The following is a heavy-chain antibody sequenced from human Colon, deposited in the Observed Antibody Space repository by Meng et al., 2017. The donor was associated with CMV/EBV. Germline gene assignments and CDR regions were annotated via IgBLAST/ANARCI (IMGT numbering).Heavy chain of an antibody. V-gene: IGHV3-23*01. J-gene: IGHJ4*02. Sequence: GESLKISCVVSGFTFSDYAMTWVRRGPGKGLEWVAAISGSGSSSYYTDFVKGRFTISRDNSKNALFLQLDRLAADETAVYFCAKGAAYFDFCSLPDWGQGTLVTVSS. D-gene: IGHD3-3*01. CDR2: ISGSGSSS. CDR1: GFTFSDYA. CDR3: AKGAAYFDFCSLPD.